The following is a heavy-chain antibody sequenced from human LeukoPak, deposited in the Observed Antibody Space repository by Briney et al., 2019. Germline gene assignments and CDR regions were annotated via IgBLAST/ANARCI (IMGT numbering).Heavy chain of an antibody. Sequence: GGSLRLSCAASGSTFGNYYMSWVRQAPGKGLEWVSAISGSGGSTYYADSVKGRFTISRDNSRNTLFLQMNSLRAEDTAVYYCANPKTTVTTLDSWGQGTLVTVSS. CDR2: ISGSGGST. CDR3: ANPKTTVTTLDS. CDR1: GSTFGNYY. V-gene: IGHV3-23*01. D-gene: IGHD4-17*01. J-gene: IGHJ4*02.